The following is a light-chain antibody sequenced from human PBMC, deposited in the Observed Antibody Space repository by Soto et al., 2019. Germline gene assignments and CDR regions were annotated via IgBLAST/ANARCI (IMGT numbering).Light chain of an antibody. Sequence: LLTQSPATVSVSPGEGATLSCRASQNIGTNLAWYQQKSGQAPRLLIYGASNRATGVPAKFSGGGSGTDFTLTISSLQSEDFAVYYCLQFDKWPPRLTFGGGTKGDIK. J-gene: IGKJ4*01. CDR3: LQFDKWPPRLT. CDR2: GAS. CDR1: QNIGTN. V-gene: IGKV3-15*01.